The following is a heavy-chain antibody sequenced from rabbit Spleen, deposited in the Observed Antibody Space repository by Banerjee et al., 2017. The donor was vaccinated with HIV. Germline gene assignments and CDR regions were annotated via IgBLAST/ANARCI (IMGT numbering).Heavy chain of an antibody. V-gene: IGHV1S40*01. Sequence: QSLVESGGDLVKPGASLTLTCTASGFSTISNAMCWVRQAPGKGLEWIACIYGGSSGSTYYASWAKGRFTISKTSSTTVTLQVTRLTAADTATYFCARDTSSSFSSYGMDLWGPGTLVTVS. J-gene: IGHJ6*01. CDR2: IYGGSSGST. D-gene: IGHD1-1*01. CDR3: ARDTSSSFSSYGMDL. CDR1: GFSTISNA.